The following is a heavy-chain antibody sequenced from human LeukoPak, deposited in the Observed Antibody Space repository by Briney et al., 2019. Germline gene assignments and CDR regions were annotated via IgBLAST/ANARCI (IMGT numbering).Heavy chain of an antibody. CDR1: GGSISSYY. Sequence: PSETLSLTCSVSGGSISSYYWSWIRQPPGKGLEWIGYIYYSGSTNFNPSLTSRVTISVDTSKTQFSLKLRSVTAADTAVYFCAGAGDGIGYYYFDYLGQGTLVTVSS. V-gene: IGHV4-59*01. D-gene: IGHD3-22*01. CDR3: AGAGDGIGYYYFDY. CDR2: IYYSGST. J-gene: IGHJ4*02.